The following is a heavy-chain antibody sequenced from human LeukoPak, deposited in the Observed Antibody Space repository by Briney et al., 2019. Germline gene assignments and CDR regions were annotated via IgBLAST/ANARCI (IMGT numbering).Heavy chain of an antibody. CDR2: IYYSGST. J-gene: IGHJ4*02. CDR3: ARDRYGDYEDEY. Sequence: SETLSLTCTVSGGSISSYYWSWLRQPPGKGLEWIGYIYYSGSTNYNPSLKSRVTISVDTSKNQFSLKLSSVTAADTAVYYCARDRYGDYEDEYWGQGTLVTVSS. D-gene: IGHD4-17*01. CDR1: GGSISSYY. V-gene: IGHV4-59*01.